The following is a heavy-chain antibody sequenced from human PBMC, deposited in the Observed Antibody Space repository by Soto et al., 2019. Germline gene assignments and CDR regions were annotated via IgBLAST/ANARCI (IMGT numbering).Heavy chain of an antibody. CDR1: GDTDTNYV. CDR3: EAEMTFGKLSVV. D-gene: IGHD3-16*02. J-gene: IGHJ6*02. CDR2: IFPKFGTT. V-gene: IGHV1-69*13. Sequence: VKVSCKASGDTDTNYVISWVRQAPGQGLEWMGGIFPKFGTTYSAQKLQDRLTITADESTSTVYMQLSSLRLDDTAVYYCEAEMTFGKLSVVWGQGTTVTVSS.